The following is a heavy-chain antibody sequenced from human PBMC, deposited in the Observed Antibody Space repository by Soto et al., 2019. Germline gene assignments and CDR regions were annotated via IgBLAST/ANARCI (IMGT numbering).Heavy chain of an antibody. D-gene: IGHD3-3*01. CDR3: AKDHRDFWSGYYQADAFDI. V-gene: IGHV3-23*01. Sequence: EVQLLESGGGLVQPGGSLRLSCAASGFTFSSYAMSWVRQAPGKGLEWVSAISGSGGSTYYADSVKGQFTISRDNSKNTLYLQMNSLRAEDTAVYYCAKDHRDFWSGYYQADAFDIWGQGTMVTVSS. CDR2: ISGSGGST. CDR1: GFTFSSYA. J-gene: IGHJ3*02.